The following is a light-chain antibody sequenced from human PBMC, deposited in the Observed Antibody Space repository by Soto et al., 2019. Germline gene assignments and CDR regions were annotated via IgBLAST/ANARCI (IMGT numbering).Light chain of an antibody. Sequence: EIVLTQSPGTLSLSPGERATLSCRASQSVSSSYLAWYQQKPGQAPRLLSYGASSRATGIPDRFSGSGSGSAFTLTISRLEPEDFAVYYCQQYGSSPPFTFGPGTKVDTK. CDR3: QQYGSSPPFT. J-gene: IGKJ3*01. V-gene: IGKV3-20*01. CDR2: GAS. CDR1: QSVSSSY.